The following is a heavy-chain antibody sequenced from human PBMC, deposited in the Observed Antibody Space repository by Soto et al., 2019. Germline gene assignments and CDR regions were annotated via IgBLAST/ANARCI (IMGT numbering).Heavy chain of an antibody. Sequence: QVQLVESGGGLVKPGGSLRLSCAASGFTFSDYYMSWIRQAPGKGLEWVSYISSSGSTIYYADSVKGRFTISRDNAKNSLYLQMNSLRTEDTAVYYCARSLTDYDFWSGYYPDAFDIWGQGTRVTVSS. D-gene: IGHD3-3*01. V-gene: IGHV3-11*01. CDR3: ARSLTDYDFWSGYYPDAFDI. CDR2: ISSSGSTI. J-gene: IGHJ3*02. CDR1: GFTFSDYY.